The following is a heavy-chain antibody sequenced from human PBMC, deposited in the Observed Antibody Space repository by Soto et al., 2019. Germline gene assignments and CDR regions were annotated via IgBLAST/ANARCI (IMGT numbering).Heavy chain of an antibody. D-gene: IGHD2-2*01. CDR2: IDPSDSYT. CDR3: ARTSVVPAAPSYYYYGMDV. Sequence: GESLKISCKGSGYSFTSYWISWVRQMPGKGLEWMGRIDPSDSYTNYSPSFQGHVTISADKSISTAYLQWSSLKASDTAMYYCARTSVVPAAPSYYYYGMDVWGQGTTVTVSS. CDR1: GYSFTSYW. J-gene: IGHJ6*02. V-gene: IGHV5-10-1*01.